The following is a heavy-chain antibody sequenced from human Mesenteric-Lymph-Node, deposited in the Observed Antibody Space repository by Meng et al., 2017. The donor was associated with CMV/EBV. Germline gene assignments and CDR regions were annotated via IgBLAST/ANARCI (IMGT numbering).Heavy chain of an antibody. CDR1: GGSFSGYY. J-gene: IGHJ6*02. D-gene: IGHD5-12*01. CDR3: ATVKWVRFNLQFSYGFDV. CDR2: VNHDGHT. V-gene: IGHV4-34*01. Sequence: SETLSLTCTVSGGSFSGYYWSWIRQSPGKGLEWIGEVNHDGHTNSSPSLKSRVTISIDRPKNQLSLTLSSVTAADTGIYYCATVKWVRFNLQFSYGFDVWGQGTAVTVSS.